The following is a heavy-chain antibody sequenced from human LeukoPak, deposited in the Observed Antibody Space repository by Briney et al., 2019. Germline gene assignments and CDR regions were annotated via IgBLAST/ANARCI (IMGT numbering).Heavy chain of an antibody. CDR3: ARAGRGYSYGSYDY. J-gene: IGHJ4*02. D-gene: IGHD5-18*01. CDR2: IIPILGIA. V-gene: IGHV1-69*04. CDR1: GATFASYP. Sequence: ASVKFSCKAFGATFASYPFTWFRKPPGQGLDWLGRIIPILGIANYAQKFQGRVTITADKSTSTAYMELSSLRSEDTAVYYCARAGRGYSYGSYDYWGQGTLVTVSS.